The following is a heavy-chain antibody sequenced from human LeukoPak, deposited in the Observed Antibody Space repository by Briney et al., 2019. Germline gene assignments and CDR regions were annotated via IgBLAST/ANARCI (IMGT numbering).Heavy chain of an antibody. CDR1: GFTFSENW. CDR3: AREEHRLAEAGTSAFDL. J-gene: IGHJ3*01. Sequence: GGSLSLSCVASGFTFSENWMHWVRQAPGKGLAWVSHINRDGGLTNYADSVKGRFTISRDNARNTAYLQMSSLRVEDTAIYFCAREEHRLAEAGTSAFDLGGQGTLVTVSP. CDR2: INRDGGLT. D-gene: IGHD6-13*01. V-gene: IGHV3-74*01.